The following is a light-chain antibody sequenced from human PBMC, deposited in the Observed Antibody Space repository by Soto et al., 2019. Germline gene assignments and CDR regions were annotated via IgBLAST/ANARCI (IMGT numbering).Light chain of an antibody. Sequence: DIQMTQSPSSLSASLGDRVTITCRASQSINSFLNWYQHQPGKAPKVLIYAASNLQSGVPSRFNGNGSGTDFTLTISSLQTEDFATYFCQQTYRPSYTFAQGTRLEIK. V-gene: IGKV1-39*01. CDR3: QQTYRPSYT. CDR1: QSINSF. J-gene: IGKJ2*01. CDR2: AAS.